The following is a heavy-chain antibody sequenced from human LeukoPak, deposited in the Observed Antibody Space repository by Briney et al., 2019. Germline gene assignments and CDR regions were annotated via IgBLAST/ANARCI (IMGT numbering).Heavy chain of an antibody. D-gene: IGHD6-6*01. CDR1: GYTFTGYY. V-gene: IGHV1-2*02. CDR3: ARDPTGYSSSFGALSYYYYYYMDV. J-gene: IGHJ6*03. Sequence: ASVKVSCKASGYTFTGYYMHWERQAPGQGLEWMGWINPNSGGTNYAQKFQGRVTITRDTSISTAYMELSRLRSDDTAVYYCARDPTGYSSSFGALSYYYYYYMDVWGKGTTVTVSS. CDR2: INPNSGGT.